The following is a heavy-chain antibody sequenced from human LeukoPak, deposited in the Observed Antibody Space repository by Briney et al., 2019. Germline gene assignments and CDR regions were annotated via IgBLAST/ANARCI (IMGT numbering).Heavy chain of an antibody. Sequence: PGGSLRLSCAASGFTFSSFVMSWVRQAPGRGLEWVSAISGSGDNTYYADSVKGRFTISRDNSKNTLYLQMNSLRAEDTAVYYCTRDRVSSSYWGQGTLVFVSS. CDR2: ISGSGDNT. CDR1: GFTFSSFV. D-gene: IGHD3-16*02. J-gene: IGHJ4*02. CDR3: TRDRVSSSY. V-gene: IGHV3-23*01.